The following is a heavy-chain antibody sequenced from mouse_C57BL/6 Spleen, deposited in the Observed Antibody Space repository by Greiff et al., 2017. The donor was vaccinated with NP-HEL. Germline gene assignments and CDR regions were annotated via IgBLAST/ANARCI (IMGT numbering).Heavy chain of an antibody. CDR3: ARGGGSDWYFDV. CDR2: IYPGSGST. D-gene: IGHD1-1*01. J-gene: IGHJ1*03. Sequence: QVHVKQPGAELVKPGASVKMSCKASGYTFTSYWITWVKQRPGQGLEWIGDIYPGSGSTNYNEKFKSKATLTVDTSSSTAYMQLSSLTSEDSAVYYCARGGGSDWYFDVWGTGTTVTVSS. CDR1: GYTFTSYW. V-gene: IGHV1-55*01.